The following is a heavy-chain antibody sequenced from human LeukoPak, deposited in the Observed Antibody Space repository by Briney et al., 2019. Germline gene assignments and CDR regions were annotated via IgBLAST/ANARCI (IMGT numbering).Heavy chain of an antibody. J-gene: IGHJ5*02. CDR3: ASHLSGHNWFDP. CDR2: ISAYNGNT. Sequence: ASVKVSCKASGYTFTSYGISWVRQAPGQGLEWMGWISAYNGNTNYAQKLQGRVTMTTDTSTSTAYMELRSLTSDDTAVYYCASHLSGHNWFDPWGQGTLVTVSS. CDR1: GYTFTSYG. V-gene: IGHV1-18*01. D-gene: IGHD1-26*01.